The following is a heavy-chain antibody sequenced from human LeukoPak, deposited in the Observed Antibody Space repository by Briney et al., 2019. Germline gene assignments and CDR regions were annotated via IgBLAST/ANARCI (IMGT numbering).Heavy chain of an antibody. V-gene: IGHV4-59*08. J-gene: IGHJ3*02. Sequence: SETLSLTCTVAGGSIRSYYWSWIRQPPGKGLEWIGYMYYSGSTNYNRSLKSRVTTSVDTSKNQFSLKLSSVTAADTAVYYCARHGGSGYYHVFDIWGQGTMVTVSS. CDR3: ARHGGSGYYHVFDI. D-gene: IGHD3-3*01. CDR1: GGSIRSYY. CDR2: MYYSGST.